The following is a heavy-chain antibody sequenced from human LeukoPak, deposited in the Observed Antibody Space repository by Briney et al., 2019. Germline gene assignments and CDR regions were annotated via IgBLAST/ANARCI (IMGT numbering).Heavy chain of an antibody. CDR2: ISHSGSS. J-gene: IGHJ4*02. CDR1: GYSISSGYS. D-gene: IGHD3-22*01. V-gene: IGHV4-38-2*02. Sequence: SETLSLTCAVSGYSISSGYSWAWIRQPPGKGLEWIGSISHSGSSYSKPSLKSRVIISVDTSNNQFSLKLTSVTAADTATYYCARDGYYYDGSFEYWGQGIRVAVSS. CDR3: ARDGYYYDGSFEY.